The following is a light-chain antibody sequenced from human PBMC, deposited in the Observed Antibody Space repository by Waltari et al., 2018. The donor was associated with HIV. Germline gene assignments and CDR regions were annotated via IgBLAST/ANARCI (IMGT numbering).Light chain of an antibody. CDR3: SSYGDSLRVL. V-gene: IGLV2-8*01. CDR1: SSDIGAHDF. CDR2: EVT. Sequence: QSALTQPPSASGSLGQSVTIPCTGSSSDIGAHDFVPWFQQHPHSAPKLLLYEVTRRPSTVSDRFSGSRSGNTAFLTVAGLQPDDEATYFCSSYGDSLRVLFGGGTNVTVL. J-gene: IGLJ3*02.